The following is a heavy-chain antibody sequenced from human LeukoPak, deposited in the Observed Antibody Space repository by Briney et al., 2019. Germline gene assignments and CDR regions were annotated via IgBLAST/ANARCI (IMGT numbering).Heavy chain of an antibody. D-gene: IGHD3/OR15-3a*01. CDR1: GFTFSSYW. Sequence: GGSLRLSCAASGFTFSSYWMTWVRQPPGKGLEWVANMNLDGSEKYYVDSVKGRFIISRDNAKNSLFLQMNSLTVEDTAVYYCARDDGFSCYSYWGQGTLVTVSS. J-gene: IGHJ4*02. CDR2: MNLDGSEK. CDR3: ARDDGFSCYSY. V-gene: IGHV3-7*01.